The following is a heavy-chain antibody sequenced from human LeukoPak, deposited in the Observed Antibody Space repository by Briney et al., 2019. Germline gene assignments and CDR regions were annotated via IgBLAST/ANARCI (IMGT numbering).Heavy chain of an antibody. CDR2: IYYSGST. Sequence: PESLSLTCTVSVVAISSSSYYCGWIRQPPGKGLEWVGSIYYSGSTYYNPSLKRRVNISVDTSKNQYSLKLSSVTAADTAVYYCARHGKYCSGGSCGSIDYWGQGTLVTVSS. CDR3: ARHGKYCSGGSCGSIDY. J-gene: IGHJ4*02. CDR1: VVAISSSSYY. V-gene: IGHV4-39*01. D-gene: IGHD2-15*01.